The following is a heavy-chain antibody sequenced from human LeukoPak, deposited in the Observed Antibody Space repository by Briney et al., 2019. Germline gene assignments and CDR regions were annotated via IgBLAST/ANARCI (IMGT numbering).Heavy chain of an antibody. J-gene: IGHJ6*03. CDR1: GGSFSGYY. D-gene: IGHD6-13*01. V-gene: IGHV4-34*01. CDR2: INHSGST. CDR3: ARVPAAGYYYYYYMDV. Sequence: PSETLPLTCAVYGGSFSGYYWSWIRQPPGKGLEWIGEINHSGSTNYNPSLKSRVTISVDTSKNQFSLKLSSVTAADTAVYYCARVPAAGYYYYYYMDVWGKGTTVTVSS.